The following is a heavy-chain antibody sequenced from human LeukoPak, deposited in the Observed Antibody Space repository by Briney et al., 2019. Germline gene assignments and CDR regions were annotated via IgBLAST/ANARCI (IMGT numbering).Heavy chain of an antibody. J-gene: IGHJ4*02. V-gene: IGHV3-7*01. Sequence: GGSLRLSCAASGFTFSNYWMSWVRQALGKGLEWVANIKPDGSEKYYVDSVKGRFTISRDNAKNSLYLQMNSLRAEDTAVYYCARDDYGGTRYWGQGTLVTVSS. CDR2: IKPDGSEK. D-gene: IGHD4/OR15-4a*01. CDR1: GFTFSNYW. CDR3: ARDDYGGTRY.